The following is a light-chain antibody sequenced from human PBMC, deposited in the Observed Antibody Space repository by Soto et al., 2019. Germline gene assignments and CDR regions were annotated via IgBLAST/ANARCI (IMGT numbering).Light chain of an antibody. V-gene: IGKV3-11*01. CDR2: AAS. CDR3: QQRRECPRT. Sequence: EIVLTQSPATLSLSPGERATLSCRASQSVDNYLAWYQQKPGQAPRLLIYAASNRATGIPGRFSGSGSGTDFTLTISSLEPEDFAVYYCQQRRECPRTVGRGTKLEIK. J-gene: IGKJ2*02. CDR1: QSVDNY.